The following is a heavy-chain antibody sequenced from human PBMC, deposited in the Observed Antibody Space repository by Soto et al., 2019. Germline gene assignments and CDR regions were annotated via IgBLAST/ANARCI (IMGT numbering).Heavy chain of an antibody. CDR3: ARKDYYADSGFYDY. Sequence: GGSLRLSCEASGFIFSSYWMSWVRQAPGQGLEWLANIKQDGGDKCYVDSVKGRFTISRDNAKNSLYLQMDSLRADDTAVYYCARKDYYADSGFYDYWGQGALVTVSS. J-gene: IGHJ4*02. V-gene: IGHV3-7*04. D-gene: IGHD3-22*01. CDR2: IKQDGGDK. CDR1: GFIFSSYW.